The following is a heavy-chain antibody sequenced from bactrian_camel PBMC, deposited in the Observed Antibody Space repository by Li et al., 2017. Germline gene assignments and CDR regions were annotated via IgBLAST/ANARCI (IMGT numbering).Heavy chain of an antibody. CDR3: AVGGSWTCVTGP. CDR2: VDMLLRR. J-gene: IGHJ6*01. CDR1: GGLCK. Sequence: HVQLVESGGGSVQAGGSLRLSCAADGGLCKGWFRQAPGKEREAVARVDMLLRRTYADSVKGRFTISRDIAKNTLSLEMSSLNPEDTAVYYCAVGGSWTCVTGPWGQGTQVTVS. D-gene: IGHD6*01. V-gene: IGHV3S53*01.